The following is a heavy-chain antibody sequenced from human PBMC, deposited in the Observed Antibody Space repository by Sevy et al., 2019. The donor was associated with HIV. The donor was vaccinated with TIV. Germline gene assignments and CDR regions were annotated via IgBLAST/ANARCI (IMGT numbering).Heavy chain of an antibody. CDR1: GGSISSYF. D-gene: IGHD5-18*01. CDR2: IYYSGNT. V-gene: IGHV4-59*01. CDR3: ARDFKGGDGYRSNGMDV. Sequence: SETLSLTCTVSGGSISSYFWSWIRQPPGKGLEWIGYIYYSGNTNYNPSLKSRVTISVDTSQNRFSLKLRYVTAADTAVYYCARDFKGGDGYRSNGMDVWGQGTTVTVSS. J-gene: IGHJ6*02.